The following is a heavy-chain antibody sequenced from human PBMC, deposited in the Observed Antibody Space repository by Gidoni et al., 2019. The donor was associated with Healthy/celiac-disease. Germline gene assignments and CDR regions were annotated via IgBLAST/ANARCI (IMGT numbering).Heavy chain of an antibody. J-gene: IGHJ6*02. D-gene: IGHD3-16*01. Sequence: QVQLVQSGAEAKKPGASVKVSCKASGGNFSSYAISWVRQAPGQGLECMGRIIPILGIANYAQKFQVRVTITADNSTSTAYRELSRLRSEDTAVYYCAWARYYYYGMDVWGQETTVTVSS. CDR2: IIPILGIA. CDR1: GGNFSSYA. V-gene: IGHV1-69*09. CDR3: AWARYYYYGMDV.